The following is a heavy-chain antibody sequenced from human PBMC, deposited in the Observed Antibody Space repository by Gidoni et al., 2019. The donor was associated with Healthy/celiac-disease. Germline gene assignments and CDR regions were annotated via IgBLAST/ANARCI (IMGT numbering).Heavy chain of an antibody. CDR2: ISGSGGST. J-gene: IGHJ4*02. Sequence: EVQLLESGGGLVQPGGSLRLSCAASGFTFSSYAMSWVRQAPGKGLEWVSAISGSGGSTYYADSVKGRFTISRDNSKNTLYLQMNSLRAEDTAVYYCAKERRREQWLADYFDYWGQGTLVTVSS. V-gene: IGHV3-23*01. CDR1: GFTFSSYA. CDR3: AKERRREQWLADYFDY. D-gene: IGHD6-19*01.